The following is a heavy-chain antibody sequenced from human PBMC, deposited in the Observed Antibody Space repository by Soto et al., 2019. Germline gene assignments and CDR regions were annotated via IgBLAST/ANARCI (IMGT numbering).Heavy chain of an antibody. CDR3: ARAGRGYCSGGSCYSGLHGMDV. J-gene: IGHJ6*02. CDR2: IYHSGST. V-gene: IGHV4-4*02. CDR1: GGSISSSNW. Sequence: QVQLQESGPGLVKPSGTLSLTCAVSGGSISSSNWWSWVRQPPGKGLEWIGEIYHSGSTNYNPSLKSRVTISVDKSKNQFSLKLSSVTAADMAVYYCARAGRGYCSGGSCYSGLHGMDVWGQGTTVTVSS. D-gene: IGHD2-15*01.